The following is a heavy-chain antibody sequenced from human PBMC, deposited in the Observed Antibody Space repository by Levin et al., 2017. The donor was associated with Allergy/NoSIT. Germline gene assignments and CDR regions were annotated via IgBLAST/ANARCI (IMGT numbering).Heavy chain of an antibody. Sequence: GGSLRLSCVASGFTFSTYGMHWVRQAPGKGLEWVALLTSDASHKFYADSVKGRFTISRDNSDNTLHLQINSLRVEDTAVYYCAKGGDMDVWGNGTTVIVSS. CDR2: LTSDASHK. CDR1: GFTFSTYG. V-gene: IGHV3-30*18. J-gene: IGHJ6*03. CDR3: AKGGDMDV.